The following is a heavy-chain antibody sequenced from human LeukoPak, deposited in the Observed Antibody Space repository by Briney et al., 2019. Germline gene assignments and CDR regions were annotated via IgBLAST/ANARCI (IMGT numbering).Heavy chain of an antibody. CDR3: ARPSTTVDWYFDL. CDR2: IYPGDSDT. V-gene: IGHV5-51*01. J-gene: IGHJ2*01. Sequence: GESLKISCKGSGYSFTRKWIGWVRQMPGKGLEWMGIIYPGDSDTRYSPSFQGQVTISADKSIRTAYLQWSSLKASDTAIYYCARPSTTVDWYFDLWGRGTLVTVSS. D-gene: IGHD4-17*01. CDR1: GYSFTRKW.